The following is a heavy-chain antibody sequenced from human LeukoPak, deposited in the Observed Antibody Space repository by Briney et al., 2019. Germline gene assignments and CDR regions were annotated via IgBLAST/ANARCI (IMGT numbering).Heavy chain of an antibody. CDR3: ARDPGGQHHAFDI. Sequence: SETLSLTCAVSGYSISSGYYWGCIRQPPGKGLEWIGSIYHSGSTYYNPSLKSRVTISVDTSKNQFSLKLSSVTAADTAVYYCARDPGGQHHAFDIWGQGTMVTVSS. D-gene: IGHD3-16*01. CDR2: IYHSGST. J-gene: IGHJ3*02. V-gene: IGHV4-38-2*02. CDR1: GYSISSGYY.